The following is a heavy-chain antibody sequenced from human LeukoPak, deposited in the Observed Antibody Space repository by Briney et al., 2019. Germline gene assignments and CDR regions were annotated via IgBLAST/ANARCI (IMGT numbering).Heavy chain of an antibody. CDR1: GGSISSYY. Sequence: SETLSLTCTVSGGSISSYYWSWIRQPPGKGLEWIGYIYYSGSTNYNPSLKSRVTISVDTSKNQFSLKLSSVTAADTAVYYCARARVTRGIIAVAEDAFDIWGQGTMVTVSS. J-gene: IGHJ3*02. D-gene: IGHD6-19*01. V-gene: IGHV4-59*01. CDR3: ARARVTRGIIAVAEDAFDI. CDR2: IYYSGST.